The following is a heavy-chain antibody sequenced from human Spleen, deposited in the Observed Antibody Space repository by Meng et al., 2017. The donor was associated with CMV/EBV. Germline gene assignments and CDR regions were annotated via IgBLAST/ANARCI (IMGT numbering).Heavy chain of an antibody. V-gene: IGHV6-1*01. CDR3: ARVQRDFWSGYLAI. J-gene: IGHJ4*02. CDR1: GDSVSSHRAA. CDR2: TYYRSKWYN. Sequence: QVPPQQSGPGLVKPSQTLSLPCALSGDSVSSHRAALNWIRQSPSRGLEWLGRTYYRSKWYNDYAVSVKSRITINPDTSKNQFSLQLNSVTPEDTAVYYCARVQRDFWSGYLAIWGQGTLVTVSS. D-gene: IGHD3-3*01.